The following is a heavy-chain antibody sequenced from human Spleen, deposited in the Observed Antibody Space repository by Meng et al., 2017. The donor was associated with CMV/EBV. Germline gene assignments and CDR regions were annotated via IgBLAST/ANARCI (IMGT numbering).Heavy chain of an antibody. J-gene: IGHJ6*02. CDR3: ARDSVFGVVIIGHYGMDV. CDR1: GYTFTSYG. CDR2: ISAYNGNT. V-gene: IGHV1-18*01. Sequence: ASVKVSCKASGYTFTSYGISWVRQAPGQGLEWMGWISAYNGNTNYAQKLQGRVTMTTDTSTSTAYMELRSLRSDDTAVYYCARDSVFGVVIIGHYGMDVWGQGTTVTSP. D-gene: IGHD3-3*01.